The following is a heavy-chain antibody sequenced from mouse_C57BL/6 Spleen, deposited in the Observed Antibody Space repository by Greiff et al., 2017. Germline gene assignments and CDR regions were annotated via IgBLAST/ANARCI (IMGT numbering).Heavy chain of an antibody. CDR1: GYTFTSYG. Sequence: VQLQQSGAELARPGASVKLSCKASGYTFTSYGISWVKQRTGQGLEWIGEIYPRSGNTYYNEKFKGKATLTADKSSSTAYMELRSLTSEYSAVYFCARWGDPYARDYWGQGTSVTVSS. D-gene: IGHD2-13*01. V-gene: IGHV1-81*01. CDR2: IYPRSGNT. J-gene: IGHJ4*01. CDR3: ARWGDPYARDY.